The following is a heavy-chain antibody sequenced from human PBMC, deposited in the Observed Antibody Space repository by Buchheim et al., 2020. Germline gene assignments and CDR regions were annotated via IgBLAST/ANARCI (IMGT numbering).Heavy chain of an antibody. CDR1: GYTFTSYD. CDR3: ARYPGIAAAGLTNYYYYGMDV. D-gene: IGHD6-13*01. J-gene: IGHJ6*02. Sequence: QVQLVQSGAEVKKPGASVKVSCKASGYTFTSYDINWVRQATGQGLEWMGWMNPNSGTTGYAQKFQGRVTMTRNTSISTDYMELSSLRSEDTAVYYCARYPGIAAAGLTNYYYYGMDVWGQGT. V-gene: IGHV1-8*01. CDR2: MNPNSGTT.